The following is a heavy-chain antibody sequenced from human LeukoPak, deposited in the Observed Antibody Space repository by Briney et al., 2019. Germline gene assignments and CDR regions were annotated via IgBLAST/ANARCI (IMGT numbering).Heavy chain of an antibody. CDR3: ASSGSYYFPFDY. D-gene: IGHD3-10*01. V-gene: IGHV3-21*04. CDR1: GFTFSSYG. Sequence: PGGSLRLSCAASGFTFSSYGMNWVRQAPGKGLEWVSSISSSSTYIYYADSVKGRFTISRDNAKNSLYLQMISLRAEDTAIYYCASSGSYYFPFDYWGQGTLVTVSS. CDR2: ISSSSTYI. J-gene: IGHJ4*02.